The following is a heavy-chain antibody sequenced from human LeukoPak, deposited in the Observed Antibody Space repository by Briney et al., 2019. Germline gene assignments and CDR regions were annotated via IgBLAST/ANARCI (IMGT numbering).Heavy chain of an antibody. V-gene: IGHV3-23*01. CDR3: ARDYYDSMRCFDV. CDR1: GFTFSSYA. CDR2: ITSSGASA. Sequence: GGSLRLSCVASGFTFSSYAMTWVRQAPGKGLEWVSGITSSGASAYYADSVKGRFTISRDNSKNTLYLQMNSLRAEDAAVYYCARDYYDSMRCFDVWGQGTMVTVSS. D-gene: IGHD3-22*01. J-gene: IGHJ3*01.